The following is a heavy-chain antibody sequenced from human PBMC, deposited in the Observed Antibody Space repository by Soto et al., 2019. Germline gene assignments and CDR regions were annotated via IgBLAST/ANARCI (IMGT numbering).Heavy chain of an antibody. V-gene: IGHV3-30*04. D-gene: IGHD6-6*01. CDR1: GFTFRDYA. CDR2: ISYDGSRK. J-gene: IGHJ2*01. CDR3: AAPGGTSSTWYFDP. Sequence: QVHLVESGGGVVQPGRSLRLSCAASGFTFRDYAMHWVRQAPGKRLEWVTFISYDGSRKYYADSVKGRFTISRDNSKSTLYLQMNILTAEDTSVYYSAAPGGTSSTWYFDPWGRGTLVTVSS.